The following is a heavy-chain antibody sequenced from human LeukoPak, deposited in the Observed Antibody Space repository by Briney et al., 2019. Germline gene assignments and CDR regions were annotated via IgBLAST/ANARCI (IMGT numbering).Heavy chain of an antibody. CDR2: IYYSGST. CDR3: ARQGSPGAVAGKVFDY. D-gene: IGHD6-19*01. J-gene: IGHJ4*02. V-gene: IGHV4-59*08. Sequence: PSETLSLTCTVSGGSLSSYYWGWIRQPPGKGLEWIGYIYYSGSTNYNPSLKSRVTISVDTSKNQFSLKLSPVTAADTAVYYCARQGSPGAVAGKVFDYWGQGTLVTVSS. CDR1: GGSLSSYY.